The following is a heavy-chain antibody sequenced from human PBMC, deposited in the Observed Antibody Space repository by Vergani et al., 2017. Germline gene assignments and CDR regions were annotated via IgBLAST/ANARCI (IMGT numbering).Heavy chain of an antibody. J-gene: IGHJ6*03. CDR3: AKVGATSYYYYMDV. D-gene: IGHD1-26*01. V-gene: IGHV4-39*01. Sequence: QLQLQESGPGLVKPSETLSLTCTFSGGSISSSSYYWGWIRQPPGKGLEWIGSIYYSGSTYYNPSLKSRVTISVDTSKNQFSLKLSSVTAADTAVYYCAKVGATSYYYYMDVWGKGTTVTVSS. CDR2: IYYSGST. CDR1: GGSISSSSYY.